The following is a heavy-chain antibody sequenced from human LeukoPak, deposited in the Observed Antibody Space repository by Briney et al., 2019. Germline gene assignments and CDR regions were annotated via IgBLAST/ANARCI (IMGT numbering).Heavy chain of an antibody. CDR1: GFTVSSNY. J-gene: IGHJ4*02. V-gene: IGHV3-66*01. CDR2: VYSGGGT. CDR3: ARGKGFSSGYPIDY. D-gene: IGHD3-22*01. Sequence: PGGSLRLSCAASGFTVSSNYMSWVRPAPGKGLEWVSIVYSGGGTYYADSVKGRFTISRDNSKATLYLQMNSLRAEDTAVYFCARGKGFSSGYPIDYWGQGTLVTVSS.